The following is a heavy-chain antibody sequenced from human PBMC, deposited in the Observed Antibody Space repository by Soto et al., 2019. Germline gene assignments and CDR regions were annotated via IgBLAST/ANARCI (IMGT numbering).Heavy chain of an antibody. V-gene: IGHV1-3*01. CDR1: GYTFTSYA. Sequence: SVKVSCKASGYTFTSYAMHWVRQAPGQRLEWMGWINAGNGNTKYSQKFQGRVTITRDTSASTAYMELSSLRSEDTAVYYCARDGDSSGYYWTDGAFDIWGQGTMVTVSS. J-gene: IGHJ3*02. CDR3: ARDGDSSGYYWTDGAFDI. D-gene: IGHD3-22*01. CDR2: INAGNGNT.